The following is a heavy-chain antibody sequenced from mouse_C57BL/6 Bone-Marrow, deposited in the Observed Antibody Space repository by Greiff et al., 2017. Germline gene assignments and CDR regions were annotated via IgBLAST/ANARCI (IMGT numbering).Heavy chain of an antibody. CDR2: VYPGDGDT. J-gene: IGHJ2*01. CDR1: GYAFRSSW. CDR3: ARPHYYGSSYDYFDY. V-gene: IGHV1-82*01. Sequence: VQLQQSGPELVQPGASVKISCKASGYAFRSSWLTWVKQRPGTGLEWIGRVYPGDGDTNYNGKFKGKVTLTADKSSSTAYMQLSSLTSEDSAVYFCARPHYYGSSYDYFDYWGQGTTLTVSS. D-gene: IGHD1-1*01.